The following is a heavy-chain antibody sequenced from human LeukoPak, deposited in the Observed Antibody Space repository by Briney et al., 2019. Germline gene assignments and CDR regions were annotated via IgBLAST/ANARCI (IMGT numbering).Heavy chain of an antibody. CDR1: GGSISSSSYY. J-gene: IGHJ4*02. CDR3: ARSNLGYCSGGSCYSYLYFDY. V-gene: IGHV4-39*01. D-gene: IGHD2-15*01. Sequence: SETLSLTCTVSGGSISSSSYYRGWIRQPPGKGLEWIGSIYYSGSTYYNPSLKSRVTISVDTSKNQFSLKLSSVTAADTAVYYCARSNLGYCSGGSCYSYLYFDYWGQGTLVTVSS. CDR2: IYYSGST.